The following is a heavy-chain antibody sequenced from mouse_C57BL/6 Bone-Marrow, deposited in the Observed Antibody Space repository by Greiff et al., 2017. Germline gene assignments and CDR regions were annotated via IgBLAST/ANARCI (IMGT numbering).Heavy chain of an antibody. J-gene: IGHJ2*01. D-gene: IGHD1-1*01. CDR1: GFTFSSYA. CDR3: ARDITTVVGNFDY. Sequence: EVQLVESGGGLVKPGGSLKLSCAASGFTFSSYAMSWVRQTPEKRLEWVATISDGGSYTYYPDNVKGRFTISRDNAKNNLYLQMSHLKSEDTAMYYCARDITTVVGNFDYWGQGTTRTVSS. V-gene: IGHV5-4*01. CDR2: ISDGGSYT.